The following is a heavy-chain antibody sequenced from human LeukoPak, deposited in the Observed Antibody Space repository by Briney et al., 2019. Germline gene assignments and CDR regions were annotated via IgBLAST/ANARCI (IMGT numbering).Heavy chain of an antibody. J-gene: IGHJ4*02. V-gene: IGHV4-59*08. CDR2: IYDSGST. D-gene: IGHD3-22*01. Sequence: SETLSLTCTVSGDSISSYYWNWIRQPPGKGLEWIGFIYDSGSTNYNPSLRSRITISLDMSKNQFSLRLSSVTAADTAVYYCARRRYYDSSGYWYYFDYWGQGTLVTVSS. CDR1: GDSISSYY. CDR3: ARRRYYDSSGYWYYFDY.